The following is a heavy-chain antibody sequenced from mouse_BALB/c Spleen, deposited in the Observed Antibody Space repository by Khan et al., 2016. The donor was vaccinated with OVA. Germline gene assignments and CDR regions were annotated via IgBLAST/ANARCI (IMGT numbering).Heavy chain of an antibody. D-gene: IGHD2-1*01. CDR3: ARGYFGNYEFVY. Sequence: QVQLKQSGAELVKPGASVKLSCKTSGYTFTSYWIQWVKQRPGQGLGWIGQIFPGTGTTYYNENFKGKATLTVDTSSSTAYMKVSNLTSEDSAVYFCARGYFGNYEFVYWGQGTLVTVSP. CDR1: GYTFTSYW. J-gene: IGHJ3*01. V-gene: IGHV1S132*01. CDR2: IFPGTGTT.